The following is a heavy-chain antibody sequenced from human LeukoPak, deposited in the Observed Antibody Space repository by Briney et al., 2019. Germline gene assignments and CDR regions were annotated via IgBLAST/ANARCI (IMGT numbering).Heavy chain of an antibody. CDR1: GFTVSSNY. D-gene: IGHD1-26*01. Sequence: GGSLRLSCAASGFTVSSNYMSWVRQAPGKGLEWVSGIKSRGLSTYYADSVKGRFIISRDNSKNTLYLQLNSLRAEDTAIYYCAKESSGTGAFDMWGQGTMLTVSS. J-gene: IGHJ3*02. CDR3: AKESSGTGAFDM. CDR2: IKSRGLST. V-gene: IGHV3-23*01.